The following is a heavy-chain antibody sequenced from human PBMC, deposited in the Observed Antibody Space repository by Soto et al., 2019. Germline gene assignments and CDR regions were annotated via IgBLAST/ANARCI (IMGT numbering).Heavy chain of an antibody. CDR3: ARETYYYDSSGYHQYYFDY. CDR1: GGSVSSGSYY. Sequence: SETLSLTCTVSGGSVSSGSYYWSWIRQPPGKGLEWIGYIYYSGSTNYNPSLKSRVTISVDTSKNQFSLKLSSVTAADTAVYYCARETYYYDSSGYHQYYFDYWGQGTLVTVSS. J-gene: IGHJ4*02. CDR2: IYYSGST. V-gene: IGHV4-61*01. D-gene: IGHD3-22*01.